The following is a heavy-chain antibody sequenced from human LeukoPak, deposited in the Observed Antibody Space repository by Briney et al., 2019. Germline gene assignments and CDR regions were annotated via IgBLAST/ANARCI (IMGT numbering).Heavy chain of an antibody. J-gene: IGHJ4*02. Sequence: GGSLRLSCAASGFTFSSYGMHWVRQAPGKGLEWVAFIRNDGSKKYYADSVKGRFTISRDNSKNTLYLQMNSLRAEDTAVYYCARLWFGELYRLDYWGQGTLVTVSS. V-gene: IGHV3-30*02. CDR3: ARLWFGELYRLDY. D-gene: IGHD3-10*01. CDR1: GFTFSSYG. CDR2: IRNDGSKK.